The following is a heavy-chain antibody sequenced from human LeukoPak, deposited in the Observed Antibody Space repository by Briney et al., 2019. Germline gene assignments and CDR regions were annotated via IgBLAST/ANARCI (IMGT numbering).Heavy chain of an antibody. V-gene: IGHV3-23*01. D-gene: IGHD1-1*01. J-gene: IGHJ4*02. Sequence: GGPLRLSCAASGFTFSSYAMSWVRQAPGKGLEWVSAISGSGGSTYHANSVKGRFTISRDNSKNTLYLQMNSLRAEDTAVYCCAKDSHDGNGDYSDYWGQGTLVTVSS. CDR2: ISGSGGST. CDR1: GFTFSSYA. CDR3: AKDSHDGNGDYSDY.